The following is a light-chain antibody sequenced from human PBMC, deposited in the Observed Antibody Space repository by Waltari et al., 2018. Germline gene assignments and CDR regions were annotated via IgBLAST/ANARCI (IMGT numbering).Light chain of an antibody. CDR2: DAS. Sequence: DIQMTQSPSTLSASVGDTIAITCRASLSISTWLAWYQQKPGKAPKLLIYDASSLESGVPSTFSGSGSGTEFTLTISSLQPDDFATYVCQQYYSSSTFGQGTKVEIK. V-gene: IGKV1-5*01. J-gene: IGKJ1*01. CDR1: LSISTW. CDR3: QQYYSSST.